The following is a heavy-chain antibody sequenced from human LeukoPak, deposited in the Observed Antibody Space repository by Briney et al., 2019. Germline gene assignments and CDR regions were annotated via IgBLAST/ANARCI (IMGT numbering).Heavy chain of an antibody. Sequence: PGGSLRLSCAASGFTFSSYWMSWVRQAPGKGLEWVANIKQDGSEKYYVDSVKGRFTISRDNAKNSLYLQMNSLRAEDTAVYYCARDPALIVVVPAASYGMDVWGQGTTVTVSS. CDR2: IKQDGSEK. CDR1: GFTFSSYW. J-gene: IGHJ6*02. CDR3: ARDPALIVVVPAASYGMDV. D-gene: IGHD2-2*01. V-gene: IGHV3-7*01.